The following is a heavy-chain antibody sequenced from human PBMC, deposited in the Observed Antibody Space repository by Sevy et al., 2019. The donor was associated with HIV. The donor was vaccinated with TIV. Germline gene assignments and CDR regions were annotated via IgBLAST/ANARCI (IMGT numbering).Heavy chain of an antibody. Sequence: ASVKVSCKASGYNFISDGITWVRQAPGQGREWMGWIGLYNGNSKSAQKFQDRVTMTTDTSTSTAYMELRSLRSDDTAVYYCARVPTYHYGSATYFDHWGQGTLVTVSS. CDR2: IGLYNGNS. CDR1: GYNFISDG. D-gene: IGHD3-10*01. CDR3: ARVPTYHYGSATYFDH. J-gene: IGHJ4*02. V-gene: IGHV1-18*01.